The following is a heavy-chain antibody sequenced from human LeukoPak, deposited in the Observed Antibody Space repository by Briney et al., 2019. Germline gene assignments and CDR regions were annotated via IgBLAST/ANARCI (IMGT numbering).Heavy chain of an antibody. CDR3: ARDYYPVFGVAEGWWFDP. D-gene: IGHD3-3*01. J-gene: IGHJ5*02. V-gene: IGHV4-31*03. CDR2: IYYSGST. Sequence: SETLSLTCTVSGGSISSGGYYWSWIRQHPGKGLEWIGYIYYSGSTYYNPSLKSRVTISVDTSKNQFSLKLSSVTAADTAVYYCARDYYPVFGVAEGWWFDPWGQGTLVTVSS. CDR1: GGSISSGGYY.